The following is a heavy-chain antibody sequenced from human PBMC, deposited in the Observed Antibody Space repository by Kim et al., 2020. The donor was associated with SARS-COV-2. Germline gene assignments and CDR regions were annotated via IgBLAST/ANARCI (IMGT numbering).Heavy chain of an antibody. CDR2: ISGSGGFT. D-gene: IGHD5-18*01. Sequence: GGSLRLSCAASGFTFSSYAMSWVRQAPGKGLEWVSAISGSGGFTYYIDSVKGRFTISRDNSKNTLYLQMNSLRAEDTAVYYCAKDLEIHLRLPFDFWGQGTLVTVSS. CDR3: AKDLEIHLRLPFDF. CDR1: GFTFSSYA. V-gene: IGHV3-23*01. J-gene: IGHJ4*02.